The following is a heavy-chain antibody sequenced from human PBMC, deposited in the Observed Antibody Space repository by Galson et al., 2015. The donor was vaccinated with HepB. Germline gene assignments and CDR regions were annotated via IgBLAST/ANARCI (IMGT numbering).Heavy chain of an antibody. V-gene: IGHV6-1*01. CDR1: GDSVSSNSAA. CDR2: TYYRSKWYN. Sequence: CAISGDSVSSNSAAWNWIRQSPSRGLEWLGRTYYRSKWYNDYAVSVKSRITINPDTSKNQFSLQLNSVTPEDTAVYYCARERVEGTAAAGTYYYYYYMDVWGKGTTVTVSS. CDR3: ARERVEGTAAAGTYYYYYYMDV. J-gene: IGHJ6*03. D-gene: IGHD6-13*01.